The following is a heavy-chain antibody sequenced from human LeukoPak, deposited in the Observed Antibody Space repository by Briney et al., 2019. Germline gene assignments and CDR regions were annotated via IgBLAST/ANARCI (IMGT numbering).Heavy chain of an antibody. V-gene: IGHV4-30-4*08. J-gene: IGHJ4*02. Sequence: PSQTLSLTCTVSGGSISSGDYYWSWIRQPPGKGLEWIGEINHSGSTNYNPSLKSRVTISVDTSKNQFSLNLSSVTAADTAVYYCARSRRFHSSFPRDFFDFWGQGTLVTVSS. CDR3: ARSRRFHSSFPRDFFDF. D-gene: IGHD3-22*01. CDR1: GGSISSGDYY. CDR2: INHSGST.